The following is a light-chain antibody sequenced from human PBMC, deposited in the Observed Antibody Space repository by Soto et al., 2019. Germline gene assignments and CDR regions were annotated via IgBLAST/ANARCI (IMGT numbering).Light chain of an antibody. Sequence: QSVLTQPPSASGTPGQRVTISCSGSSSNIGNNPVTWYQQLPGTAPKLLIYSNNQRPSGVPDRFSGSKSGTSASLAISGLQSEDEADYYCAAWDDSLNGVVFGGGTKLTVL. CDR2: SNN. V-gene: IGLV1-44*01. CDR3: AAWDDSLNGVV. J-gene: IGLJ2*01. CDR1: SSNIGNNP.